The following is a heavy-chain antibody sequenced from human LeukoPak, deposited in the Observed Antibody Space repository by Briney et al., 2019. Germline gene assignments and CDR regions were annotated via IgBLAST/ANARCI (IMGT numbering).Heavy chain of an antibody. V-gene: IGHV4-31*03. CDR1: GGSISSGGYY. D-gene: IGHD3-3*01. J-gene: IGHJ6*02. CDR3: ARSTYYDFWSGYYRPYYYYYGMDV. CDR2: IYYSGST. Sequence: SETLSLTCTVSGGSISSGGYYWSWIRQHPGKGLEWIGYIYYSGSTYYNPSLKSRVTISVDTSKNQFSLKLSSVTAADTAVYYCARSTYYDFWSGYYRPYYYYYGMDVWGQGTTVTVSS.